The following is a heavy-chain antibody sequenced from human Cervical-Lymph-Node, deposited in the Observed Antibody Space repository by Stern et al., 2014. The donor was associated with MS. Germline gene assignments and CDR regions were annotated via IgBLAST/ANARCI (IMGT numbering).Heavy chain of an antibody. CDR1: GYTFSRYY. CDR2: INPSAGGT. D-gene: IGHD3/OR15-3a*01. Sequence: QVQLVQSGAEVKKPGASVKVSCKASGYTFSRYYIHWVRQAPGQGLEWMGIINPSAGGTTYAQKFQGRVTVTRDTSTSTVYMELSSLRSEDTAVYYCARWTVDRSDFSHDAFEIWGQGTMVTVSS. V-gene: IGHV1-46*01. J-gene: IGHJ3*02. CDR3: ARWTVDRSDFSHDAFEI.